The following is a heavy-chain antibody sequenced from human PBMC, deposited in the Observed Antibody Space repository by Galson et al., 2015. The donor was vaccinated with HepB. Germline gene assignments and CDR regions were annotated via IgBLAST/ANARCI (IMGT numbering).Heavy chain of an antibody. CDR1: GFTFSNSG. V-gene: IGHV3-30*02. CDR3: AIDLWDY. Sequence: SLRLSCAASGFTFSNSGMHWVRQAPGKGLEWVASIRSDGSNNYYAVSVRGRFTISRDNSKNTLYLQMNSLRAEDTSVYYCAIDLWDYWGQGTLVTVSS. J-gene: IGHJ4*02. CDR2: IRSDGSNN.